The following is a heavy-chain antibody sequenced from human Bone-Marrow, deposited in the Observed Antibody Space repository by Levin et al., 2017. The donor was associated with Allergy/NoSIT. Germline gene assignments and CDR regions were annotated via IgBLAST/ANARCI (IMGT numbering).Heavy chain of an antibody. V-gene: IGHV4-31*03. Sequence: PSETLSLTCTVSGGSITSGPYYWSWIRQHPGKGLEWIGYIHYSGSAYYNPSLQSRVAISVDTSKKQFSLKLNSVTAADTAVYYCARAGAGTSWFDPWGRGTLVTVSS. J-gene: IGHJ5*02. CDR2: IHYSGSA. CDR1: GGSITSGPYY. D-gene: IGHD6-13*01. CDR3: ARAGAGTSWFDP.